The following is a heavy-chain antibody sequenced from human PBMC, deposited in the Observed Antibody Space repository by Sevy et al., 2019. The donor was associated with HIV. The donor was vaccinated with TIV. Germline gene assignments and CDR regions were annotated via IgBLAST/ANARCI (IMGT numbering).Heavy chain of an antibody. CDR2: LWYDGSNK. D-gene: IGHD6-13*01. J-gene: IGHJ3*02. CDR1: GFTFSSYG. CDR3: ARDKAAADHFDAFDI. Sequence: GGSLRLSCAASGFTFSSYGMHWVRQAPGKGLEWVAVLWYDGSNKYYADSVKGRFTISRDNSKNTLYLQMNSLRAEDTAVYYCARDKAAADHFDAFDIWGQGTMVTVSS. V-gene: IGHV3-33*01.